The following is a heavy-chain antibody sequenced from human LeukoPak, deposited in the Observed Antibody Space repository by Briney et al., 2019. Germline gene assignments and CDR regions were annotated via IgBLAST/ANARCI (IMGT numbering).Heavy chain of an antibody. V-gene: IGHV4-34*01. J-gene: IGHJ5*02. Sequence: SETLSLTCAVYGGSFSGYYWSWIRQPPGKGLEWIGEINHSGSTNYNPSLKSRVTISVDTSKNQFSLKLSSVTAADTAEYYCARDPTFSSGLNWFDPWGQGTLVTVSS. CDR1: GGSFSGYY. D-gene: IGHD6-19*01. CDR2: INHSGST. CDR3: ARDPTFSSGLNWFDP.